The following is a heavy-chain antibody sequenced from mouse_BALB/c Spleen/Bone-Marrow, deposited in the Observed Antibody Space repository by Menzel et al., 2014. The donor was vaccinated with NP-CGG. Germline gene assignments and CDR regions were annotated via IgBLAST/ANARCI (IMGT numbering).Heavy chain of an antibody. CDR1: GYTFTSYW. CDR3: TRSGYGNYYAMDY. Sequence: QVQLKDSGAELVKPGASVKMSCKASGYTFTSYWMHWVKQRPGQGLEWIGVIDPSDSYTSYNQKFKGKATLTVDTSSSTAYMQLSSLTSEDSAVYYCTRSGYGNYYAMDYWGQGTSVTVSS. J-gene: IGHJ4*01. D-gene: IGHD3-2*02. CDR2: IDPSDSYT. V-gene: IGHV1S127*01.